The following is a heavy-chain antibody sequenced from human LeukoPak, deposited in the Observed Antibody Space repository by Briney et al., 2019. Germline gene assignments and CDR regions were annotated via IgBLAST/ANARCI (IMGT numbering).Heavy chain of an antibody. J-gene: IGHJ5*02. CDR1: GFTFSSYA. CDR3: AKDAGYGDSINWFDP. D-gene: IGHD4-17*01. V-gene: IGHV3-30*04. Sequence: GGSLRLSCAASGFTFSSYAMHWVRQAPGKGLEWVAVISYDGSNKYYADSVKGRFTISRDNSKNTLYLQMNTLRAEDTAVYYCAKDAGYGDSINWFDPWGQGTLVTVSS. CDR2: ISYDGSNK.